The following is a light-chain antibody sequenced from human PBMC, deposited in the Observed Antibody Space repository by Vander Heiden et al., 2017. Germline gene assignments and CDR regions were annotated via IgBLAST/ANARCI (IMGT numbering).Light chain of an antibody. CDR2: WAS. V-gene: IGKV4-1*01. J-gene: IGKJ2*01. Sequence: DIVMTQSPASLAVSLGERATINCKSSQSVLYSSNNKNYLAWYQQKPGQPPNLLIYWASTREAGVPDRFSGSGSGTDFTLTISSLQAEDVAVYYCQQEDSTPFTFGQGTKMEIK. CDR1: QSVLYSSNNKNY. CDR3: QQEDSTPFT.